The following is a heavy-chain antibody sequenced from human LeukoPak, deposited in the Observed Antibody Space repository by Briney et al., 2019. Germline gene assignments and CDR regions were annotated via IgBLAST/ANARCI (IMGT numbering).Heavy chain of an antibody. Sequence: SETLSLTCAVYGGSFSGYYWSWIRQPPGKGLEWIGYIYYSGSTNYNPSLKSRVTISVDTSKNQFSLKLSSVTAADTAVYYCARDPARTLIAVAGFDYWGQGTLVTVSS. CDR3: ARDPARTLIAVAGFDY. CDR1: GGSFSGYY. CDR2: IYYSGST. D-gene: IGHD6-19*01. J-gene: IGHJ4*02. V-gene: IGHV4-59*01.